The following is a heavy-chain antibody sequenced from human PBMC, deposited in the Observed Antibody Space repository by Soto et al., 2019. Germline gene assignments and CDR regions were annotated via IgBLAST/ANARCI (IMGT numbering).Heavy chain of an antibody. CDR1: GFTVSSNY. CDR3: ARADRRYYDFWSGYYTD. D-gene: IGHD3-3*01. J-gene: IGHJ4*02. CDR2: IYSGGST. V-gene: IGHV3-53*02. Sequence: EVQLVETGGGLIQPGGSLRLSCAASGFTVSSNYMSWVRQAPGKGLEWVSVIYSGGSTYYADSVKGRFTISRDNSKNTLYLQMNSLRAVDTAVYYCARADRRYYDFWSGYYTDWGQGTLVTVSS.